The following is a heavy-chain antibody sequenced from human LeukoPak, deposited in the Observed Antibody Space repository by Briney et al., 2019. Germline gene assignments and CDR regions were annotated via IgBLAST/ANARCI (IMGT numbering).Heavy chain of an antibody. CDR3: ARGVEPLAANTLAY. Sequence: PGGSLRLSCAASGFTVITNDMTWVRQAPGKGLEWVSVLYSDGNKKYADAVHGRFTSSIDNSKNSLYLEMNSLSPDDTAVYYCARGVEPLAANTLAYWGQGTLVTVSS. CDR2: LYSDGNK. V-gene: IGHV3-53*01. J-gene: IGHJ4*02. CDR1: GFTVITND. D-gene: IGHD1-14*01.